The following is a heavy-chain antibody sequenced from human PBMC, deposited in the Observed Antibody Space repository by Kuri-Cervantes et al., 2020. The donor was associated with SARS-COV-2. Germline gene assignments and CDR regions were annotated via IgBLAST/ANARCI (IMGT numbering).Heavy chain of an antibody. CDR3: ARDLPYCSRASCSRFDY. D-gene: IGHD2-2*01. V-gene: IGHV1-3*01. CDR1: GYTFTDYA. J-gene: IGHJ4*02. Sequence: ASVKVSCKASGYTFTDYAIHWVRQAPGQRLEWMGWINAGNGDTRYSQKFRGRVTITWDTSASTAYMDLSSLRSEDTALYYCARDLPYCSRASCSRFDYWGQGTLVTVSS. CDR2: INAGNGDT.